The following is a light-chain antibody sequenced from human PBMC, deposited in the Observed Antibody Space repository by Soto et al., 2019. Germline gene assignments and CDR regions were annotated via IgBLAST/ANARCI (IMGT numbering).Light chain of an antibody. V-gene: IGLV1-44*01. CDR2: CNN. J-gene: IGLJ1*01. Sequence: QSVLTQPPSASGTPGQRVTISCSGSSSNVGSNTVNWYQQLPVTAPKHLIFCNNQRPSGVPDRFSGSKSGTSASLAISGRQSEDEADYYCAAWDDSRNGYVFGTGTKLTVL. CDR3: AAWDDSRNGYV. CDR1: SSNVGSNT.